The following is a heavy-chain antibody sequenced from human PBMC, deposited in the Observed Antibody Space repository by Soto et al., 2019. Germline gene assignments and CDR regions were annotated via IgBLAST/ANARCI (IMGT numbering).Heavy chain of an antibody. J-gene: IGHJ4*02. CDR3: TTSWRGYYDSSGYYYEYDY. Sequence: EVQLVESGGGLVKPGGSLRLSCAASGFTFSNAWMSWVRQAPGKGLEWVGRIKSKTDGGTTDYAAPVKGRFTISRDESKNTLYLQMNSLKTEETAVYYCTTSWRGYYDSSGYYYEYDYWGQGTLVTVS. CDR1: GFTFSNAW. D-gene: IGHD3-22*01. CDR2: IKSKTDGGTT. V-gene: IGHV3-15*01.